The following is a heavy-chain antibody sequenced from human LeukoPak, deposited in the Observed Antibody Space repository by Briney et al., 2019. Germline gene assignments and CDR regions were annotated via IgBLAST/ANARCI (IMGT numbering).Heavy chain of an antibody. CDR1: GFTFSDYY. J-gene: IGHJ6*02. V-gene: IGHV3-11*04. CDR2: ISSSGSTI. D-gene: IGHD3-10*01. CDR3: ARDRALWFGELFPMEQRPLYYYGMDV. Sequence: GGSLRLSCAASGFTFSDYYMSWIRQAPGKGLEWVSYISSSGSTIYYADSVKGRFTISRDNAKNSLYLQMNSLRVEDTAVYYCARDRALWFGELFPMEQRPLYYYGMDVWGQGTTVTVSS.